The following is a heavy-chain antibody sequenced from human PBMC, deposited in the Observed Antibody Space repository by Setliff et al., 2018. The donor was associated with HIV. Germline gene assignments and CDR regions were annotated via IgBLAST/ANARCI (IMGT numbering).Heavy chain of an antibody. D-gene: IGHD3-9*01. CDR3: ARQRDFDWLLQNYYYMDV. CDR2: MSYSGSA. V-gene: IGHV4-39*01. Sequence: VSGGFISSRDYYWGWIRQPPGKGLEWIGSMSYSGSAYYNPSLKSRVTISVDTSKSQFSLRLSSVTAADTAVYYCARQRDFDWLLQNYYYMDVWGKGATVTVSS. J-gene: IGHJ6*03. CDR1: GGFISSRDYY.